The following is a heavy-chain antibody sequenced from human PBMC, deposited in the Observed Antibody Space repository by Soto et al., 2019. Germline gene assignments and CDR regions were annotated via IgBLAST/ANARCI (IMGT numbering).Heavy chain of an antibody. Sequence: QVQLQQWGAGLLKPSETLSLTCAVYGGSFSGYYWSWIRQPPGKGLEWIGEINHSGSTNYNPSLKRRVTISVDTSKNQFSLKLSSVTAADMAVYYCASNSGYSYGCDYWGQGTLVTVSS. D-gene: IGHD5-18*01. V-gene: IGHV4-34*01. J-gene: IGHJ4*02. CDR1: GGSFSGYY. CDR3: ASNSGYSYGCDY. CDR2: INHSGST.